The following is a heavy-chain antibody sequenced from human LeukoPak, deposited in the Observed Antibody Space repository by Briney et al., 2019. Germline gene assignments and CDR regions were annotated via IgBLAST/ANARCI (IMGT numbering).Heavy chain of an antibody. D-gene: IGHD3-22*01. J-gene: IGHJ1*01. Sequence: GGSLRLSCAAPGFTFSSYAMTWVRQAPGKGLEWVSGITGSGGSTYLADSVLGRFTVSRDNSKNTLYLQLDSLRAEDTALYYCAKDSSAYSGGYFQHWGRGTLVTVSS. CDR2: ITGSGGST. CDR3: AKDSSAYSGGYFQH. V-gene: IGHV3-23*01. CDR1: GFTFSSYA.